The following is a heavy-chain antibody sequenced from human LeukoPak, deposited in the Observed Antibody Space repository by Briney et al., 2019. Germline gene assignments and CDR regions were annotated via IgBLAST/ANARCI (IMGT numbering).Heavy chain of an antibody. CDR1: GGSFSGYY. CDR3: AWAHNWNDISIDY. V-gene: IGHV4-34*01. J-gene: IGHJ4*02. Sequence: SETLSLTCAVYGGSFSGYYWSWIRQPPGKGLEWIGEINHSGSTNYNPSLKSRVTISVDTSKNQFSLKLSSVTAAVTAVYYCAWAHNWNDISIDYWGQGTLVTVSS. CDR2: INHSGST. D-gene: IGHD1-20*01.